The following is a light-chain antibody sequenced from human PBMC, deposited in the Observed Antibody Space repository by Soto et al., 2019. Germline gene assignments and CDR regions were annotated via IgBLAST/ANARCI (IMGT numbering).Light chain of an antibody. V-gene: IGLV2-14*01. J-gene: IGLJ3*02. CDR2: EVS. CDR1: SSDVGGYKN. CDR3: SSYTSSSTLRV. Sequence: QPVLTQPASVSGSPGQSITISCTGTSSDVGGYKNVSWYQQHPGKAPKLMIYEVSNRPSGVSYRFSGSKSGNTASLTISGLQAEDEADYYCSSYTSSSTLRVFGGGTKLTVL.